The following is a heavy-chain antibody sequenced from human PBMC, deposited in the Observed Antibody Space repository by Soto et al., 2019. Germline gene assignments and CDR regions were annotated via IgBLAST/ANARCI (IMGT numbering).Heavy chain of an antibody. CDR3: ARPINYYDSSGEAFDS. CDR2: IYYSGST. CDR1: GGSISSSSYY. Sequence: QLQLQESGPGLVKPSETLSLTCTVSGGSISSSSYYWGWIRQPPGKGLEWLGSIYYSGSTYYNPSPKSRVTIYVDTSKNQFSLKLSSVTAADTAVYYCARPINYYDSSGEAFDSWGQGTLVTVSS. V-gene: IGHV4-39*01. J-gene: IGHJ4*02. D-gene: IGHD3-22*01.